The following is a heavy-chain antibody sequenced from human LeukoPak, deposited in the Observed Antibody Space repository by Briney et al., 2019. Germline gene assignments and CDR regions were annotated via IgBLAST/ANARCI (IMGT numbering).Heavy chain of an antibody. CDR2: INPNSGDT. CDR3: ARENDSGYISPLDY. Sequence: GASVKVSCKASGYTFTGYYMHWVRQAPGQGLEWMGWINPNSGDTNYAQKLQGRVTMTRDTSINTPYMELSRLRSDDTAVYYCARENDSGYISPLDYWGQGTLVTVSS. J-gene: IGHJ4*02. V-gene: IGHV1-2*02. D-gene: IGHD3-22*01. CDR1: GYTFTGYY.